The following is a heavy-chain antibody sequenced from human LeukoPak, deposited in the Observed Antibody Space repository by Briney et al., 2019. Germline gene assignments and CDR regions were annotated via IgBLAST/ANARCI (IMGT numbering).Heavy chain of an antibody. J-gene: IGHJ4*02. CDR3: ARDPRGTYDY. CDR2: INPSSGDT. V-gene: IGHV1-2*02. Sequence: ASLKVSCKASGYSFTAAYNIHWLRQAPGQGPEFMGWINPSSGDTRYAQKFQGRVTVTRDTVISTAYMELSSLTSDDTAVYYCARDPRGTYDYWGQGTLSPSPQ. CDR1: GYSFTAAYN. D-gene: IGHD5-12*01.